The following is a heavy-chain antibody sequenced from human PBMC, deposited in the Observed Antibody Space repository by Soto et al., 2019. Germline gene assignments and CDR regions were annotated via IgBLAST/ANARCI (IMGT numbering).Heavy chain of an antibody. Sequence: PGESLKIACKGSGYSFTSYWIGWVRQMPGKGLEWMGIIYPGDSDTRYSPSFQGQVTISADKSISTAYLQWSSLKASDTAMYYCARRLGVATVAFDIWYPGTMVTVTS. CDR1: GYSFTSYW. J-gene: IGHJ3*02. CDR2: IYPGDSDT. CDR3: ARRLGVATVAFDI. D-gene: IGHD5-12*01. V-gene: IGHV5-51*01.